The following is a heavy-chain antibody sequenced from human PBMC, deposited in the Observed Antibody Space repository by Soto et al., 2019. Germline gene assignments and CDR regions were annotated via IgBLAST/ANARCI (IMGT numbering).Heavy chain of an antibody. Sequence: QVQLQQWGAGLLKPSETLSLTCAVYGGSFSGYYWSWIRQPPGKGLAWIGEINHSGSTNYNPSLKSRVTISVDTSKNQFSLKLSSVTAADTAVYYCARGRRGYCSGGSCLFDYWGQGTLVTVSS. CDR1: GGSFSGYY. J-gene: IGHJ4*02. D-gene: IGHD2-15*01. CDR3: ARGRRGYCSGGSCLFDY. CDR2: INHSGST. V-gene: IGHV4-34*01.